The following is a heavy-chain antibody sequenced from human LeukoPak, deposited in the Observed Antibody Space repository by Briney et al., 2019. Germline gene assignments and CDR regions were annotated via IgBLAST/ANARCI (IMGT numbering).Heavy chain of an antibody. V-gene: IGHV3-23*01. J-gene: IGHJ6*02. CDR1: VFTLSIYA. CDR2: ISVSGGST. CDR3: AKADGDYPPNYYYYYGMDV. D-gene: IGHD4-17*01. Sequence: GGSLRLSCAASVFTLSIYAMSWVRQAPGKGLEWVSAISVSGGSTYYADSVKGRFTISGDNSKNTLYLQMNSLRGEDTAVYYCAKADGDYPPNYYYYYGMDVWGQGTTVTVSS.